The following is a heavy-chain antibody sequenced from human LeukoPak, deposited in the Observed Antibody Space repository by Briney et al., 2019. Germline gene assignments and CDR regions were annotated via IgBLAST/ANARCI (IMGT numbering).Heavy chain of an antibody. CDR3: ARDSPLTTVTTFPYWYFDL. CDR1: GDSVSSNSAA. V-gene: IGHV6-1*01. J-gene: IGHJ2*01. CDR2: TYYRSKWYN. Sequence: SQTLSLTCAISGDSVSSNSAAWNWIRQSPSRGLEWLGRTYYRSKWYNDYAVSVKSRITINPDTSKNQFSLQLNSVTPEDTAVYYCARDSPLTTVTTFPYWYFDLWGRGTLVTVSS. D-gene: IGHD4-17*01.